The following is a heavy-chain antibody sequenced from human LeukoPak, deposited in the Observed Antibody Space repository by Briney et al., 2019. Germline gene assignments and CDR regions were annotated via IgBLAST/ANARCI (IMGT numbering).Heavy chain of an antibody. CDR1: GGSITSTNYY. Sequence: SETLSLTCTVSGGSITSTNYYWPWIRQPPGKGPEWIGSVYYSGTTYYNPPLMSRATVSVDTSKNQFSLKLSSVTAADTAVYYCARLPRGSSPDYFYYYMDVWGKGIMVTVSS. D-gene: IGHD6-6*01. V-gene: IGHV4-39*07. CDR2: VYYSGTT. J-gene: IGHJ6*03. CDR3: ARLPRGSSPDYFYYYMDV.